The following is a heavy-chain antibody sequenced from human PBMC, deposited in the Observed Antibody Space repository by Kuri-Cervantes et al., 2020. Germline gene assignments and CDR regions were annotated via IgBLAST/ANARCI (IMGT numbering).Heavy chain of an antibody. Sequence: GESLKISCAASGFTFSNAWMSWIRQAPGKGLEWVGRIKSKTDGRTTDYAAPVKGRFTISRDDSKNTLYLQMNSLKTEDTAVYYCTTASGGYWGQGTLVTVSS. J-gene: IGHJ4*02. CDR1: GFTFSNAW. V-gene: IGHV3-15*01. CDR3: TTASGGY. D-gene: IGHD3-10*01. CDR2: IKSKTDGRTT.